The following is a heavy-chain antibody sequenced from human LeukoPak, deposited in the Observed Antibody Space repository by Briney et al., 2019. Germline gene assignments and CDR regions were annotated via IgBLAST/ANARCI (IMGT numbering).Heavy chain of an antibody. Sequence: GSLRLSCAASGFTFSSYAMSWVRQAPGKGLEWVSKISGSGGSTYYADSVKGRFTISRDSSKNTLYLQMNSLRVEDTAVYYCAKIGYYYDSSGYYYFDYWGQGTLVTVSS. CDR2: ISGSGGST. CDR3: AKIGYYYDSSGYYYFDY. V-gene: IGHV3-23*01. J-gene: IGHJ4*02. CDR1: GFTFSSYA. D-gene: IGHD3-22*01.